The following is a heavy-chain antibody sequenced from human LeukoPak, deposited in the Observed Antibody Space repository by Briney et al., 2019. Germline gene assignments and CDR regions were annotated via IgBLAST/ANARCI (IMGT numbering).Heavy chain of an antibody. Sequence: SEALSLTCTVSSDSISRGSSYWSWIRQPAGKGLEWIGRIYTSGHTNYNPSLKSRVTISLDPSKNQFSLKLSSVTAADTADYYCARERRSGYFPRPDYYYYSYMDVWGKGTTVTISS. J-gene: IGHJ6*03. CDR1: SDSISRGSSY. V-gene: IGHV4-61*02. CDR3: ARERRSGYFPRPDYYYYSYMDV. D-gene: IGHD5-12*01. CDR2: IYTSGHT.